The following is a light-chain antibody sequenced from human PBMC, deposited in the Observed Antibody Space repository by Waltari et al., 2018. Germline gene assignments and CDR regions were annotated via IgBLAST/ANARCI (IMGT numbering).Light chain of an antibody. CDR1: SRDIGRYDI. Sequence: QSALTQPAAVSGSPGQSVTISCTGASRDIGRYDIVSWYQQHPGNAPKLVISDVSKRPSGVSDRFSGSKSGDTASLTISGLQFEDEADYYYCSYAGNYVWVFGGGTRLTVL. CDR2: DVS. V-gene: IGLV2-23*02. CDR3: CSYAGNYVWV. J-gene: IGLJ3*02.